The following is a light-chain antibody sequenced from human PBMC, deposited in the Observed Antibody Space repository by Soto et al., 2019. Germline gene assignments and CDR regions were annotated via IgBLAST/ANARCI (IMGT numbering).Light chain of an antibody. CDR3: FVAYSGRVI. CDR1: AGAVTSGHY. Sequence: QAVVTQEPSLTVSPGGTVTLTCGFSAGAVTSGHYPYWFQQKPGQAPKTLIYDTSNKHSWTPARFSGSLLGGKAALTLSGAQPEDEADYYCFVAYSGRVIFGGGTKVTVL. J-gene: IGLJ2*01. V-gene: IGLV7-46*01. CDR2: DTS.